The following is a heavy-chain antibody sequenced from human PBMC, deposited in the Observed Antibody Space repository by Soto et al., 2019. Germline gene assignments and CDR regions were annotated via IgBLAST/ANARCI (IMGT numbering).Heavy chain of an antibody. CDR2: IKQDGSEK. Sequence: GGSLRLSCAASGFTFSSYWMSWVRQAPGKGLEWVANIKQDGSEKYYVDSVKGRFTISRDNAKNSVYLQMNSLRAEDTAVYYCARDGVAAVVYYYYGMDVWGQGTTVTVSS. CDR3: ARDGVAAVVYYYYGMDV. V-gene: IGHV3-7*01. CDR1: GFTFSSYW. J-gene: IGHJ6*02. D-gene: IGHD6-13*01.